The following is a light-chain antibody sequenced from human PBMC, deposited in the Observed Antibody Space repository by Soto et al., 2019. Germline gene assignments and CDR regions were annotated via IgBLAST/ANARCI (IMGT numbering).Light chain of an antibody. CDR1: SSYICAYDY. Sequence: QSPLTQPASLSGCPGQSITISCTGTSSYICAYDYVSWFQHHPGKAPNLMISSVNHRTSGVCTRLSGSKSGNTAYLPISGLPVEDEAEYLCSSFTTTSTHVFGTGTKVTV. V-gene: IGLV2-14*01. CDR2: SVN. J-gene: IGLJ1*01. CDR3: SSFTTTSTHV.